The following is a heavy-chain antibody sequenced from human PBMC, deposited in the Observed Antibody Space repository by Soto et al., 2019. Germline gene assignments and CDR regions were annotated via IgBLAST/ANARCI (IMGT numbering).Heavy chain of an antibody. CDR2: INPTDGRA. V-gene: IGHV1-46*01. CDR1: GYTFINYY. J-gene: IGHJ4*02. Sequence: QVQLVQSGAEVEKPGASVKLSCKAFGYTFINYYMHWVRQVPGQGLEWMGLINPTDGRATYAQKFQGRFTMTRDTSTSTVYMELSSLRSEDTAVYYCTRADAYGDYDYWGQGTLVTVSS. CDR3: TRADAYGDYDY. D-gene: IGHD4-17*01.